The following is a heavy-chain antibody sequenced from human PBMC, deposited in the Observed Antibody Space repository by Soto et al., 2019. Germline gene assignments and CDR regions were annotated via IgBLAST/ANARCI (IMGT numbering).Heavy chain of an antibody. D-gene: IGHD1-26*01. CDR1: GYPFITYS. J-gene: IGHJ4*02. CDR2: ISTYNGDT. V-gene: IGHV1-18*01. Sequence: ASVKVSCKASGYPFITYSITWVRQAPGQGLEWMGSISTYNGDTNYAQKLQGRVTMTTDTSTSTAYMELTNLISDDTALYYCARGDRSPNYWGQGTLVTVS. CDR3: ARGDRSPNY.